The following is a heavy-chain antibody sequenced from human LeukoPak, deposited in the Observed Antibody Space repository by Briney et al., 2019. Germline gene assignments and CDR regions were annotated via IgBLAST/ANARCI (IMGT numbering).Heavy chain of an antibody. J-gene: IGHJ2*01. Sequence: GGSLRLSCAASGFTFRNYAMSWVRQAPGKGLEWVSGINGADTTTLYADSVRGRFTISRDNSKNALSLQMNSLRAEDTAVYYCVRNQWVEQYWYFDLWGRGTLVTVSS. CDR1: GFTFRNYA. CDR3: VRNQWVEQYWYFDL. CDR2: INGADTTT. D-gene: IGHD1/OR15-1a*01. V-gene: IGHV3-23*01.